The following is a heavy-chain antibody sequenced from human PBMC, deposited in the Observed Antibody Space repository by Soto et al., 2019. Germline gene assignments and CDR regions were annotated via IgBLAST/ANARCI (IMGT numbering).Heavy chain of an antibody. Sequence: QVQLVQSGAEVKKPGASVKVSCKTSGYTFTSYGITWVRQAPGQGLEWMGWISAYNGNTDYAQKLQGRVTMTTDTSTNTAYMELRSMRSDDTAVYYCARDGRAVAGLNYYYYGMDVWGQGPTVTVSS. CDR3: ARDGRAVAGLNYYYYGMDV. V-gene: IGHV1-18*01. CDR2: ISAYNGNT. CDR1: GYTFTSYG. D-gene: IGHD6-19*01. J-gene: IGHJ6*02.